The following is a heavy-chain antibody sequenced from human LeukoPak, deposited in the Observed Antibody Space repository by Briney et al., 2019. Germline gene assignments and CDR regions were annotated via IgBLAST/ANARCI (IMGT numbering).Heavy chain of an antibody. CDR3: VRGIGSSRVCNYDYDYMVV. Sequence: PGGSLRLSCAASGFIVSSNYMSWVRQAPGKGLEWVSVTYYGGSTYYADSVKGRFTISRDNSKNKLSLQMNNLRAEDTAVYYCVRGIGSSRVCNYDYDYMVVWGTGNTVTVSS. CDR2: TYYGGST. CDR1: GFIVSSNY. V-gene: IGHV3-53*01. J-gene: IGHJ6*03. D-gene: IGHD2-2*01.